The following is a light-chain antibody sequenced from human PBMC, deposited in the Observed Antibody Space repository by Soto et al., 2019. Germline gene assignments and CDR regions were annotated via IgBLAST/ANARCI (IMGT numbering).Light chain of an antibody. Sequence: EIVLTQSPATLSLSPGERATLSCRASQSLSKSLVWYQQKPGQAPRLLIYDASHRATGIPVRFNGSGSGTEFTLTISSLQSEDFAVYYCQQYNNWSPTFGQGTRLEIK. V-gene: IGKV3-11*01. CDR2: DAS. CDR3: QQYNNWSPT. CDR1: QSLSKS. J-gene: IGKJ5*01.